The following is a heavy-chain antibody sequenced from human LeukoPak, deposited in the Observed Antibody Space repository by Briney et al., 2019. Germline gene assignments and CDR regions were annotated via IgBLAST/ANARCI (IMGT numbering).Heavy chain of an antibody. CDR1: GFFFDDYG. Sequence: GGSLRLSCVASGFFFDDYGMRWVRQVPGKGLEWVSGISWQSRTRKYADSVRGRFTISGDNAKNSLYLQMNSLKLEDTALYYCVKDRDFWSGLDVWGQGTMVTVS. CDR2: ISWQSRTR. V-gene: IGHV3-9*01. D-gene: IGHD3-3*01. J-gene: IGHJ6*02. CDR3: VKDRDFWSGLDV.